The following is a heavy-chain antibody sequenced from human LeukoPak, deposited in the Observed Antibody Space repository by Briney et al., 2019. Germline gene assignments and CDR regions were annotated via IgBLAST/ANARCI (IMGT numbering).Heavy chain of an antibody. Sequence: SSETLSLTCAVYGGSFSGYYWRWLRQPPGEGLEWIGEINHSGSTNYNPSLKSRVTISVDTSKNQFSLKLSSVTAADTAVYYCARGGRWLQLVDYWGQGTLVTGSS. CDR3: ARGGRWLQLVDY. J-gene: IGHJ4*02. CDR1: GGSFSGYY. V-gene: IGHV4-34*01. CDR2: INHSGST. D-gene: IGHD5-24*01.